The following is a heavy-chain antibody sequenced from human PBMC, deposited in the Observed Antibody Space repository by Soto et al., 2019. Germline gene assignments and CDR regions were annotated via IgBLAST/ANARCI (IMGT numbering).Heavy chain of an antibody. D-gene: IGHD5-12*01. V-gene: IGHV1-2*02. CDR1: GYTFTGYY. CDR3: AREWTDGYNYFDY. CDR2: INPNSGGT. J-gene: IGHJ4*02. Sequence: GASVKVSCKASGYTFTGYYMHWVRQAPGQGLEWMGWINPNSGGTNYAQKFQGRVTMTRDTSISTSYMELSRLRSADTAVYYCAREWTDGYNYFDYWGQGTLVTVSS.